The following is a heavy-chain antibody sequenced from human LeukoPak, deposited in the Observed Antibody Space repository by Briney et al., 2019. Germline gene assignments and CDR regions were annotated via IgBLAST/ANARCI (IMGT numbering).Heavy chain of an antibody. V-gene: IGHV1-18*01. CDR2: ISAYNGNT. J-gene: IGHJ4*02. Sequence: AAVTVSCKASGYAFTSYGISWVRQPPGQGLEWMGWISAYNGNTNNAQKLQGRLTMNTDTSTSTAYMELRSLRSDDTAVYYCARDGRFDYGGEGTLVTVSS. CDR3: ARDGRFDY. CDR1: GYAFTSYG.